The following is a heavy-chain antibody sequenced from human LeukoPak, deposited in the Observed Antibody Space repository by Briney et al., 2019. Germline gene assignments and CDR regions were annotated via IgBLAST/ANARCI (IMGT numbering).Heavy chain of an antibody. CDR2: IWYDGSNK. CDR1: GFTFSGYG. D-gene: IGHD5-24*01. CDR3: AREGMATSYDAFDI. Sequence: GGSLRLSCAASGFTFSGYGMHWVRQAPGKGLEWVAVIWYDGSNKYYADSVKGRFTISRDNSKNTLYLQMNSLRAEDTAVYYCAREGMATSYDAFDIWGQGTMVTVSS. J-gene: IGHJ3*02. V-gene: IGHV3-33*01.